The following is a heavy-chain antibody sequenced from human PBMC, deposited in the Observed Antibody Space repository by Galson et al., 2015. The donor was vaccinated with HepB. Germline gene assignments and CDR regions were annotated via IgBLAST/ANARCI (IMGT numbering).Heavy chain of an antibody. J-gene: IGHJ2*01. V-gene: IGHV4-59*08. CDR3: ARLLDYWYFDL. CDR1: GGSISSYF. Sequence: ETLSLTCTVSGGSISSYFWSWIRRPPGKGLEWIGYIYYSGSTNYNPSLKSRVTISVDASKNHFSLKLSSVTAADTAVYYCARLLDYWYFDLWGRGTLVTVSS. CDR2: IYYSGST.